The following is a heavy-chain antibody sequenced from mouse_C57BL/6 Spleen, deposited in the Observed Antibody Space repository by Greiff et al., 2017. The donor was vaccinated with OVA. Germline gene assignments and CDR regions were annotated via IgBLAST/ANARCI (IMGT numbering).Heavy chain of an antibody. CDR3: ARRGANWYFDY. V-gene: IGHV1-76*01. CDR2: IYPGSGNT. J-gene: IGHJ2*01. CDR1: GYTFTDYY. D-gene: IGHD4-1*01. Sequence: VKLVESGAELVRPGASVKLSCKASGYTFTDYYINWVKQRPGQGLEWIARIYPGSGNTYYNEKFKGKATLTAEKSSSTAYMQLSSLTSEDSAVYFCARRGANWYFDYWGQGTTLTVSS.